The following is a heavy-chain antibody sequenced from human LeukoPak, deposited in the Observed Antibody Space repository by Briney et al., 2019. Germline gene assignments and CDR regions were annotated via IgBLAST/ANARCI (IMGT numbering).Heavy chain of an antibody. J-gene: IGHJ4*02. CDR3: ARDAKEWQWLLDH. CDR1: GFTFSTYW. V-gene: IGHV3-7*01. D-gene: IGHD6-19*01. CDR2: IKPDGSAR. Sequence: PGGSLRLSCAASGFTFSTYWMSWVRQAPGKGLEWVGNIKPDGSARFYVDSMKGRFTISRDNAKNSLYLEMNSLRAEDTAVYHCARDAKEWQWLLDHWGQGTQVTVSS.